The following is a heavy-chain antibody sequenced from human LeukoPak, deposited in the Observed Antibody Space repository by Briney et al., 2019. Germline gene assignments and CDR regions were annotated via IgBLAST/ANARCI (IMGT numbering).Heavy chain of an antibody. CDR3: ARGAPYRDSDDY. CDR1: EFTFSTYW. J-gene: IGHJ4*02. CDR2: INQDGSVK. Sequence: GGTLRLSCAASEFTFSTYWMSWDRQAPGEGLEWVANINQDGSVKNYVDSVKGRFTISRDNAKNSLYLQVNRLRVDDTAVYYCARGAPYRDSDDYWGQGTLVTVSS. V-gene: IGHV3-7*05. D-gene: IGHD5-24*01.